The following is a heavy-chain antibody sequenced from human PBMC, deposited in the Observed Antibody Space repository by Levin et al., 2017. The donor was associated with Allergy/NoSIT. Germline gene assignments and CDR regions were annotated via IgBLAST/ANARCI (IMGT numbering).Heavy chain of an antibody. J-gene: IGHJ4*02. CDR3: ARMYYDFWRGYSTLFDY. V-gene: IGHV3-33*01. CDR2: IWYDGSNK. D-gene: IGHD3-3*01. Sequence: HSGGSLRLSCAASGFTFSSYAMHWVRQGPGKGLEWVAIIWYDGSNKYYADSVKGRFTISRDNSKNTLYLQMNSLRAEDTAVYYCARMYYDFWRGYSTLFDYWGQGTLVTVSS. CDR1: GFTFSSYA.